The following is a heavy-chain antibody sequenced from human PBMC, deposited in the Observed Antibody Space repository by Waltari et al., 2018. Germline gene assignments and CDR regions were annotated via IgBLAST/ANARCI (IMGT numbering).Heavy chain of an antibody. CDR1: GFNFSSYG. CDR3: ARDGKRSFDY. D-gene: IGHD1-1*01. CDR2: IWYDGSNK. Sequence: QVQPVESGGGVVQPGWSLSVSCEASGFNFSSYGMHWVRHAQGKGLEWVAVIWYDGSNKNYADSGKGRFTISRDNSKNTLYLQMNSLRADDTAVYYCARDGKRSFDYWGQGTLVTVSS. J-gene: IGHJ4*02. V-gene: IGHV3-33*01.